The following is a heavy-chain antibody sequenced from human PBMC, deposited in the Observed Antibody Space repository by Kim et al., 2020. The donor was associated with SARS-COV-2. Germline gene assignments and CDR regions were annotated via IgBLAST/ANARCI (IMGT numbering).Heavy chain of an antibody. Sequence: GGSLRLSCAASGFTFSSYEMNWVRQAPGKGLEWVSYISSSGSTIYYADSVKGRFTISRDNAKNSLYLQMNSLRAEDTAVYYCARDSRAYDFWSGPDAFDIWGQGTMVTVSS. V-gene: IGHV3-48*03. CDR3: ARDSRAYDFWSGPDAFDI. D-gene: IGHD3-3*01. CDR2: ISSSGSTI. CDR1: GFTFSSYE. J-gene: IGHJ3*02.